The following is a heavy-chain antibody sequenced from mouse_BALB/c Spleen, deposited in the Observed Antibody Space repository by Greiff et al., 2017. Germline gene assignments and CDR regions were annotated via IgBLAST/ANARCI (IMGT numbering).Heavy chain of an antibody. CDR1: GFTFSNYW. V-gene: IGHV6-6*02. CDR3: SRLGVSYWYFDV. D-gene: IGHD4-1*01. CDR2: IRLKSNNYAT. J-gene: IGHJ1*01. Sequence: EVKLVESGGGLVQPGGSMKLSCVASGFTFSNYWMNWVRQSPEKGLEWVAEIRLKSNNYATHYAESVKGRFTISRDDSKSSVYLQMNNLRAEDTGIYYCSRLGVSYWYFDVWGAGTTVTVSS.